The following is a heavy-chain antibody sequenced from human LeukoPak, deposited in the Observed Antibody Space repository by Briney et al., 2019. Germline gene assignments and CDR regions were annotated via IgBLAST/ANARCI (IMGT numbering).Heavy chain of an antibody. V-gene: IGHV1-18*01. Sequence: ASVKVSCKVSGYTLTELSMHWVRQAPGQGLEWMGWISAYNGNTNYAQKLQGRVTMTTDTSTSTAYMELRSLRSDDTAVYYCARDVPLFSWLRSGPPFDPWGQGTLVTVSS. CDR1: GYTLTELS. D-gene: IGHD5-12*01. CDR2: ISAYNGNT. CDR3: ARDVPLFSWLRSGPPFDP. J-gene: IGHJ5*02.